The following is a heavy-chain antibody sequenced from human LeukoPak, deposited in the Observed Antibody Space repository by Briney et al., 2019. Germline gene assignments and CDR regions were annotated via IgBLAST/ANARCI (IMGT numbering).Heavy chain of an antibody. J-gene: IGHJ2*01. D-gene: IGHD1-26*01. CDR1: GIIFSNYA. CDR2: ISSDGGNT. CDR3: ARGRQGAKTRYFDL. V-gene: IGHV3-64*01. Sequence: GGSLRLSCAASGIIFSNYATHWVRQGPGKGLECISTISSDGGNTYYANSVKGRFTISRDNSKNTLYLQMGSLRAEDMAVYYCARGRQGAKTRYFDLWGRGTRVTVSS.